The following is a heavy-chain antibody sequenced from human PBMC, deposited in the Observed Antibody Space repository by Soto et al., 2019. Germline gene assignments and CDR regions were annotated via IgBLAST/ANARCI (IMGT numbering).Heavy chain of an antibody. V-gene: IGHV3-23*01. CDR3: AKDLYYYDSSGYSLLFDY. CDR2: ISGSGGST. D-gene: IGHD3-22*01. J-gene: IGHJ4*02. Sequence: PGGSLRLSCAASGFTFSSYAMSWVRQAPGKGLEWVSAISGSGGSTYYADSVKGRFTISRDNSKNTLYLQMNSLRAEDTAVYYCAKDLYYYDSSGYSLLFDYWGQGTLVTVSS. CDR1: GFTFSSYA.